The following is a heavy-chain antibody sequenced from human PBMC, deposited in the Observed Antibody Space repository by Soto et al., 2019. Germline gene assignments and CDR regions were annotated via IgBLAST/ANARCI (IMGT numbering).Heavy chain of an antibody. CDR3: VRDGSVGYCSGGSCSTYYYYYGMDV. J-gene: IGHJ6*02. V-gene: IGHV1-18*01. CDR1: GYTFTSYG. D-gene: IGHD2-15*01. CDR2: ISAYNGNT. Sequence: QVQLVQSGAEVKKPGASVKVSCKASGYTFTSYGISWVRQAPGQGLEWMGWISAYNGNTNYAQKLQGRVTMTTDTSTSTAYMELRSLRSDDTAVYYCVRDGSVGYCSGGSCSTYYYYYGMDVWGQGTTVTVS.